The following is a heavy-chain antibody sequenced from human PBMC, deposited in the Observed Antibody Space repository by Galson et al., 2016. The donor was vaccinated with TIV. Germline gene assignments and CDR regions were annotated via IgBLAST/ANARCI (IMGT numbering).Heavy chain of an antibody. CDR2: IDWDDDK. V-gene: IGHV2-70*11. J-gene: IGHJ2*01. CDR1: GFSLTTTGMC. CDR3: ARTPYGDSFGWYFDL. Sequence: ALVKPTQTLTLTCTFSGFSLTTTGMCVSWIRQAPGKGLEWLARIDWDDDKYYSISLKSRLTVSKDTSKNQVVLTMTDMDPVDTATYYCARTPYGDSFGWYFDLWGRGTLVTVSS. D-gene: IGHD4-17*01.